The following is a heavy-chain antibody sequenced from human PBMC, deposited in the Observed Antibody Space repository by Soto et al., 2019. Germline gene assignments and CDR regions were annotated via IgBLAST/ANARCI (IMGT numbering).Heavy chain of an antibody. CDR1: GFTFSSYA. CDR2: ISGSGGST. Sequence: GGSLRLSCAASGFTFSSYAMSWVRQAPGKGLEWVSAISGSGGSTYYADSVKGRFTISRDNSKNTLYLQMNSLRAEDTAVYYCAKTRVVVVAAALDYWGQGTLVTVSS. J-gene: IGHJ4*02. V-gene: IGHV3-23*01. CDR3: AKTRVVVVAAALDY. D-gene: IGHD2-15*01.